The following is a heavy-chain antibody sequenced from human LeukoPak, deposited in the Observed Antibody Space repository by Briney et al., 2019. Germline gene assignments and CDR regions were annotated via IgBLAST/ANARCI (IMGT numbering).Heavy chain of an antibody. CDR1: GGSFSGYY. CDR3: ARGTRESSSWYEY. Sequence: SETPSLTCAVYGGSFSGYYWSWIRQPPGKGLEWIGEINHSGSTNYNPSLKGRVTISVDTSKNQFSLKLSSVTAADTAVYYCARGTRESSSWYEYWGQGTLVTVSS. V-gene: IGHV4-34*01. J-gene: IGHJ4*02. CDR2: INHSGST. D-gene: IGHD6-13*01.